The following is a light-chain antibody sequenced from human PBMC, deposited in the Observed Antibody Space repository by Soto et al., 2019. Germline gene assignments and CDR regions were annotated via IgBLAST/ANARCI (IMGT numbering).Light chain of an antibody. J-gene: IGKJ4*01. V-gene: IGKV1D-12*01. CDR2: AAS. CDR3: QQANSLPFT. CDR1: QGISSW. Sequence: DIQMTQSPSSVSASVGDRVTITCRASQGISSWLGWYQQKPGKAPKLLIYAASSLQSGVPSRFSCSGSGTDFTLTITSPQPEEFATYYCQQANSLPFTFGAGTKVEIK.